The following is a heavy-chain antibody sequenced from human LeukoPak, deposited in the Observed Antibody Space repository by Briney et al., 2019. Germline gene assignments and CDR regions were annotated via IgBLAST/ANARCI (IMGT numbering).Heavy chain of an antibody. CDR1: GFTFSSYA. Sequence: PGGSLRLSCAASGFTFSSYAMSWVRQAPGKGLEWVGFIRSKTYGGTTEYAASAKGRFTISRDHSKNIAYLQMNSLKTEDTAVYYCTRDVRDCGGGSCFSGEYWGQGTLVTVSS. V-gene: IGHV3-49*04. CDR2: IRSKTYGGTT. CDR3: TRDVRDCGGGSCFSGEY. J-gene: IGHJ4*02. D-gene: IGHD2-15*01.